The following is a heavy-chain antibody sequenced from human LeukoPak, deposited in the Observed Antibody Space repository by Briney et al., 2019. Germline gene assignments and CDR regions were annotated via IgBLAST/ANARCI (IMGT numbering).Heavy chain of an antibody. CDR1: GGSISSFY. J-gene: IGHJ4*02. CDR2: IYYSGST. V-gene: IGHV4-59*01. CDR3: AREGGPYRPLDY. Sequence: SETLSLTCTVSGGSISSFYWIWIRQPPGKGLEWIGYIYYSGSTNYNPSLKSRVTLSVDTSKNQFSLKLSSVTAADTALYYCAREGGPYRPLDYSGQGTLVTVAS.